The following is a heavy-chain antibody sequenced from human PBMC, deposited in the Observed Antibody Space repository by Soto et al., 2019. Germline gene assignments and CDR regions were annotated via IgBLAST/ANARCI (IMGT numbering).Heavy chain of an antibody. D-gene: IGHD3-3*01. CDR3: AKVGDTIFGVVSRFDY. CDR2: ISGSGGST. CDR1: GFTFSSYA. V-gene: IGHV3-23*01. Sequence: GGSLRLSCAASGFTFSSYAMSWVRQAPGKGLEWVSAISGSGGSTYYADSVKGRFTISRDNSKNTLYLQMNSLRAEDTAVYYCAKVGDTIFGVVSRFDYWGQGTLVTVSS. J-gene: IGHJ4*02.